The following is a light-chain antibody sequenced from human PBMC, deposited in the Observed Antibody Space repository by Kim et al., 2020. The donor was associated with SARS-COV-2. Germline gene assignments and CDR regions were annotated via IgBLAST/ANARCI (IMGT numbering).Light chain of an antibody. CDR3: QTWGTVTHGV. J-gene: IGLJ2*01. Sequence: QLVLTQSPSASASLGASVKLTCTLSSGHSSYAIAWHQQQPEKGPRYLMKLNSDGSHSKGDGIPDRFSGSSSGAERYLTISSLQSEDEADYYCQTWGTVTHGVFGGGTQLTVL. V-gene: IGLV4-69*01. CDR1: SGHSSYA. CDR2: LNSDGSH.